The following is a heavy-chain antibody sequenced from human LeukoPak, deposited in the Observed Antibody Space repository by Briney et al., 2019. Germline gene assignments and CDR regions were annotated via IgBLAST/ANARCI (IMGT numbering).Heavy chain of an antibody. CDR1: GSTFSAYA. D-gene: IGHD6-13*01. CDR2: ISGSGGST. Sequence: GGSLRLTCAVSGSTFSAYAMTWVRQAPEKGLEWVSVISGSGGSTYYADSVNGRFTISRDNSKNTLYLQMNSLRVEDTAVYYCAKDRGIGSSWYSGAFDIWGQGTMVTVSS. V-gene: IGHV3-23*01. J-gene: IGHJ3*02. CDR3: AKDRGIGSSWYSGAFDI.